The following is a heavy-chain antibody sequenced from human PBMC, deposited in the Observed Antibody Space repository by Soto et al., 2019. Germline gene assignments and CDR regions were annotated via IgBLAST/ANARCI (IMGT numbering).Heavy chain of an antibody. CDR1: GFTFSNAW. CDR3: TSSSTLYGSGSYSDY. V-gene: IGHV3-15*07. Sequence: EVQLVESGGGLVKPVGSLRLSCAASGFTFSNAWMNWVRQAPGKGLEWVGRIKSKTDGGTTDYAAPVKGRFTISRDDSKNTLYLQMNSLKTEDTAVYYCTSSSTLYGSGSYSDYWGQGTLVTVSS. D-gene: IGHD3-10*01. CDR2: IKSKTDGGTT. J-gene: IGHJ4*02.